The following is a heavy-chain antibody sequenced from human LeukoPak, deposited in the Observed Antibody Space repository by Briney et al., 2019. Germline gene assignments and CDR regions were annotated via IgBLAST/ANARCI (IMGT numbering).Heavy chain of an antibody. D-gene: IGHD2-2*01. V-gene: IGHV3-74*01. CDR2: INTDGSTI. J-gene: IGHJ4*02. CDR3: ARERKSSTSMDY. Sequence: GGSLRLSCAPSGFTFSSYWMHWVRQAPGKGLVWVSRINTDGSTITYADSVKGRFTISRDNAKNTLYLQMNSLRGEDTAVYFRARERKSSTSMDYWGQGTLVTVSS. CDR1: GFTFSSYW.